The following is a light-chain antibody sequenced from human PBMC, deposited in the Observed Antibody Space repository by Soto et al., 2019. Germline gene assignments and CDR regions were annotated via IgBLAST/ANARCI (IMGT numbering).Light chain of an antibody. V-gene: IGKV3-20*01. CDR3: QQCAHSPRT. J-gene: IGKJ2*01. Sequence: EIVLTQSPGTLSLSPGERGTLSCRASQSVTNNYLTWYQQRPGQAPRLLIYDASNRATGVPDRFSGSGSGTAFNLTISRLEPEDFAVYYCQQCAHSPRTFGQGTRLEIK. CDR2: DAS. CDR1: QSVTNNY.